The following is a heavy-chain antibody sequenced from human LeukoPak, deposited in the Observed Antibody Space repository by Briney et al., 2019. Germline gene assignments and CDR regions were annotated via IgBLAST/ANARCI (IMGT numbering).Heavy chain of an antibody. CDR1: GYTFTSYG. CDR2: ISAYNGNT. Sequence: ASVKVSCKASGYTFTSYGISWVRQAPGQGLEWMGWISAYNGNTNYAQKLQGRVTMTTDTSTSTAYMELRSLRSDDTAVYYCARDWGEFGSGSYYHFDYWGQGTLVTVSS. CDR3: ARDWGEFGSGSYYHFDY. D-gene: IGHD3-10*01. J-gene: IGHJ4*02. V-gene: IGHV1-18*01.